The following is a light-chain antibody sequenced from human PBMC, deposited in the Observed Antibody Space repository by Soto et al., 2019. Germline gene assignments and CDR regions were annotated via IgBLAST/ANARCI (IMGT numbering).Light chain of an antibody. CDR2: AAS. J-gene: IGKJ5*01. CDR3: QQSYNTPIT. Sequence: IHMTQSPSSLSAFLGNSVTLTCRASQTISNYLNWYQQKQGRAPELLVYAASNLQSGVPSRFTGSGYGTHFTLTISGLETADFATYFCQQSYNTPITFGQGTRLEIK. V-gene: IGKV1-39*01. CDR1: QTISNY.